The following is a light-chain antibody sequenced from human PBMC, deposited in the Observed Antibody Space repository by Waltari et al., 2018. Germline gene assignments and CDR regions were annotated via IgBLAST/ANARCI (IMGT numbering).Light chain of an antibody. CDR1: ISNIGENY. CDR2: DDK. CDR3: GTWDSSLSAAV. J-gene: IGLJ3*02. V-gene: IGLV1-51*01. Sequence: QSVLTQPPSVSAAPGQQVTISCSGSISNIGENYVSWYQQLPGTAPKLLIHDDKERPSGIPDRFSASKSGSSATLGITGLQTGDEADYYCGTWDSSLSAAVFGGGTKVTVL.